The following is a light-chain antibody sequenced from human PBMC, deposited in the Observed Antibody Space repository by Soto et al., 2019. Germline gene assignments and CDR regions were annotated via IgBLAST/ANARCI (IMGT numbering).Light chain of an antibody. CDR2: GNS. Sequence: QSVLTQSPSASGTPGQRVTISCSGSSSNIGRNTVNWYQQRPGTAPKLLIYGNSNRPSGVPDRFSGSKSGTSASLAITGLQAEDEADYYCQSYDSSLSGSVFGGGTKVTVL. V-gene: IGLV1-40*01. CDR3: QSYDSSLSGSV. CDR1: SSNIGRNT. J-gene: IGLJ3*02.